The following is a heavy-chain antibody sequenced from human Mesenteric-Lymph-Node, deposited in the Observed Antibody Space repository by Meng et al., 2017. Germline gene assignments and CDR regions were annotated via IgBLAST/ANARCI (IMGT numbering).Heavy chain of an antibody. J-gene: IGHJ4*02. V-gene: IGHV4-30-4*01. CDR3: ARGPTTYFDY. Sequence: VRLTESGPGLVKPPQTLSSTCTVAGGAIGSGDYYWSWIRQPPGKGLEWIGYTYYSGSTYYNPSLKSRVTISVDTSKNQFSLKLSSVTAADTAVYYCARGPTTYFDYWGQGTLVTVSS. D-gene: IGHD4-17*01. CDR1: GGAIGSGDYY. CDR2: TYYSGST.